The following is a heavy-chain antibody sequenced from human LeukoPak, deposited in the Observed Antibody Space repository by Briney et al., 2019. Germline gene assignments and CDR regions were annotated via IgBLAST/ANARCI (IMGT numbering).Heavy chain of an antibody. D-gene: IGHD4-17*01. CDR1: GFTFSSYG. CDR3: AKDSATVITVLDY. CDR2: ISYDGSNK. V-gene: IGHV3-30*18. Sequence: GRSLRLSCAASGFTFSSYGMHWVSQAPGKGLEWVAAISYDGSNKYYADSVKGRFTISRDNSKNTLYLQMNSLRAEDTAVYYCAKDSATVITVLDYWGQGTLVTVSS. J-gene: IGHJ4*02.